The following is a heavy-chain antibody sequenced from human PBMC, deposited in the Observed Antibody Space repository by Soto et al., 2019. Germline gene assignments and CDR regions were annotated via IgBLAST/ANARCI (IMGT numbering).Heavy chain of an antibody. Sequence: EVQLVESGGGLVQPGGSLRLSCAASGFTFSSYTMNWVRQAPGKGLEWVSYISSSSSTIYYADSVKGRFTISRDNARNSLYLQMNSLTAEDTAMYYCARDGSSCVPDAYYYYMDVWGKGTTVTVSS. D-gene: IGHD6-6*01. V-gene: IGHV3-48*01. CDR3: ARDGSSCVPDAYYYYMDV. J-gene: IGHJ6*03. CDR1: GFTFSSYT. CDR2: ISSSSSTI.